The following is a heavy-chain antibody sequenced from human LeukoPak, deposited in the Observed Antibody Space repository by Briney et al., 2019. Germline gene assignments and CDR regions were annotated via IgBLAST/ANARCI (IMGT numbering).Heavy chain of an antibody. D-gene: IGHD6-13*01. CDR2: TSHDGTSN. CDR1: QFTFSNYW. Sequence: GGSLRLSCAASQFTFSNYWMSWVCQAPGKGLERVAHTSHDGTSNYYADSVKGRFTISRDNVKNSLSLQMNSLRAEDTAIYYCATTDDSAAGPFWGQGTLVSVSS. J-gene: IGHJ4*02. CDR3: ATTDDSAAGPF. V-gene: IGHV3-7*01.